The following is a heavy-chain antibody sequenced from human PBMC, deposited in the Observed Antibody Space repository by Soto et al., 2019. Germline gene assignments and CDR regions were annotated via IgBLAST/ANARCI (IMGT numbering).Heavy chain of an antibody. J-gene: IGHJ4*02. CDR2: IHDSGRS. CDR1: SDSITNYY. D-gene: IGHD2-15*01. V-gene: IGHV4-59*01. CDR3: ARVGGTRGWY. Sequence: QVQLQESGPGLVKPSETLSLTCTVSSDSITNYYWSWIRQSPGKGLEWIGYIHDSGRSNYNPSLKRRDKISVDTSKKQFSLKLNSVTAADTAVYYCARVGGTRGWYWGQGTLVTVSS.